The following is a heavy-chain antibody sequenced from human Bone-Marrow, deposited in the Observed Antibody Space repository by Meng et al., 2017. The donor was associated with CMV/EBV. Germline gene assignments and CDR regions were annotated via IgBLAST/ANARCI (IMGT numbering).Heavy chain of an antibody. CDR1: GYTFTGYY. Sequence: ASVKVSCKASGYTFTGYYMHLVRQAPGQGLEWMGWINPNSGGTNYAQKFQGRVTMTRDTSISTAYMELSRLRSDDTAVYYCARDLVYMKVVPAAISYFDYWGQGTRVTGSS. J-gene: IGHJ4*02. V-gene: IGHV1-2*02. CDR3: ARDLVYMKVVPAAISYFDY. D-gene: IGHD2-2*01. CDR2: INPNSGGT.